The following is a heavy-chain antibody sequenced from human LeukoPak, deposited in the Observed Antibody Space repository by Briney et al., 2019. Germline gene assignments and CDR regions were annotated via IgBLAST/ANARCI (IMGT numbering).Heavy chain of an antibody. Sequence: PGWSLTLSCAAPGFTIGSNYMNWVRQAPGKGLEWVSVVYSGGSTYYADSVKGRFTISRDYSKNTLYLQTNNLRAEDTGVYYCAREKFDTGSHTTPDYWGQGTLVTVSS. CDR1: GFTIGSNY. CDR3: AREKFDTGSHTTPDY. D-gene: IGHD1-26*01. CDR2: VYSGGST. J-gene: IGHJ4*02. V-gene: IGHV3-66*01.